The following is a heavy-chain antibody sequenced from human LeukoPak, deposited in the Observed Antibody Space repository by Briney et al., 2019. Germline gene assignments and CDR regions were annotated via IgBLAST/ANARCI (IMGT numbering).Heavy chain of an antibody. D-gene: IGHD3-10*01. V-gene: IGHV3-64D*06. J-gene: IGHJ4*02. CDR3: VRDSSSGSYFDY. Sequence: PGGSLRLSCSASGFTFSRYAMRWVRQAPGKGLEYVSAISSNGGSTYYADSVKGRFTISRDNSRNTLHLQTSSLRVEDTAVYYCVRDSSSGSYFDYWGQGTLVTVSS. CDR1: GFTFSRYA. CDR2: ISSNGGST.